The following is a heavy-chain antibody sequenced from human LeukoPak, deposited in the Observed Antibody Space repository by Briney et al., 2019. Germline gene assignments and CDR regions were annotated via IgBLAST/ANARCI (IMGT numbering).Heavy chain of an antibody. CDR1: GFTVSNNY. J-gene: IGHJ4*02. D-gene: IGHD2-2*02. V-gene: IGHV3-66*01. CDR2: IYGSGST. CDR3: ARGMPATAIRPYFDS. Sequence: GGSLRLSCTASGFTVSNNYMTWVRQAPGKGLEGVSVIYGSGSTFYADSVKGRFTISRDRSKNTLYLQMDSLRAEDTAVYYCARGMPATAIRPYFDSWGQGTLVTVSS.